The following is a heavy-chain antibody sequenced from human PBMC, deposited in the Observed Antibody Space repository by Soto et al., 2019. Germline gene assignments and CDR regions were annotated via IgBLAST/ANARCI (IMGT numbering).Heavy chain of an antibody. CDR3: AKATTNGGWFNPFDS. J-gene: IGHJ4*02. Sequence: PGGWLRRSCLACGWSFGNYAMNWVRHAPGKGLGCVSGLSGSGTSTYYADSVKGRFTISRDNSRDTLFLQMNSLTADDTAVYYCAKATTNGGWFNPFDSWGQGALVTVSS. V-gene: IGHV3-23*01. D-gene: IGHD6-19*01. CDR1: GWSFGNYA. CDR2: LSGSGTST.